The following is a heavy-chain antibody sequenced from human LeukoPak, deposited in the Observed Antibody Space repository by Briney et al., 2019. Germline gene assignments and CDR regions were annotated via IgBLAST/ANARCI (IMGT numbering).Heavy chain of an antibody. CDR1: GYTFTGYY. D-gene: IGHD3-3*02. V-gene: IGHV1-2*02. CDR2: INPNSGGT. Sequence: ASVKVSCKASGYTFTGYYMHWVRQAPGQGLEWMGWINPNSGGTNYAQKFQGGVTMTRDTSISTAYMELSRLRSDDTAVYYCARAPSPIFGVVESDYWGQGTLVTVSS. J-gene: IGHJ4*02. CDR3: ARAPSPIFGVVESDY.